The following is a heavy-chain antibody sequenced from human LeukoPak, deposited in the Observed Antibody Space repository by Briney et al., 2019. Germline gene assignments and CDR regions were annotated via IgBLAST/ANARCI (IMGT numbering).Heavy chain of an antibody. J-gene: IGHJ6*03. Sequence: PGGSLRLSCAAPGFTFSSYSMSWVRQAPGKGLEWVSSISSSSSYIYYADSVKGRFTISRDNAKNSLYLQMNSLRAEDTAVYYCARDLYDFWSGYYYYYMDVWGKGTTVTVSS. D-gene: IGHD3-3*01. CDR2: ISSSSSYI. CDR3: ARDLYDFWSGYYYYYMDV. V-gene: IGHV3-21*01. CDR1: GFTFSSYS.